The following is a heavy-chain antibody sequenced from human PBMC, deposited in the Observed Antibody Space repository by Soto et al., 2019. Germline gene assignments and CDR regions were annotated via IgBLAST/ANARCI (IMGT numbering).Heavy chain of an antibody. J-gene: IGHJ4*02. CDR3: TRDLDGISGYDHTYYFDY. V-gene: IGHV3-49*04. CDR1: GFTFGDYA. CDR2: IRSKAYGGTT. Sequence: PGGSLRLSCTASGFTFGDYAMSWVRQAPGKGLEWVGFIRSKAYGGTTEYAASVKGRFTISRDDSKSIAYLQMNSLKTEDTAVYYCTRDLDGISGYDHTYYFDYWGQGTMVTLSS. D-gene: IGHD5-12*01.